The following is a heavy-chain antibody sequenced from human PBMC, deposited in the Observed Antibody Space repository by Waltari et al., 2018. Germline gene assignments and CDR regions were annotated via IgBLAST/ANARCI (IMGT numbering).Heavy chain of an antibody. D-gene: IGHD6-6*01. J-gene: IGHJ4*02. CDR2: IYHSGST. CDR3: ASTSPYSSSLLGRY. V-gene: IGHV4-38-2*01. Sequence: QVQLQESGPGLVPPPEPLSLTCAVSGYSISSGYSWGWIRPPPGKGLEWIGSIYHSGSTYYNPSLKSRVTISVDTSKNQFSLKLSSVTAADTAVYYCASTSPYSSSLLGRYWGQGTLVTVSS. CDR1: GYSISSGYS.